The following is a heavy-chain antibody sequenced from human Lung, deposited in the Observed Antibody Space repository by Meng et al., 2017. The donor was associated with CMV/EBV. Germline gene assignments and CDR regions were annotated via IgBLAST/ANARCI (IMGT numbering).Heavy chain of an antibody. Sequence: GGSLRLSCAASGFTFSDYGIHWVRQAPGKGLEWVAFIRYDGSNNHYADSVKGRFTISRDNSKNTLYLQMNSLRTEDTAVYYRAIYCSSINCPGYYFDYWGQGTLVXVSS. J-gene: IGHJ4*02. CDR1: GFTFSDYG. CDR3: AIYCSSINCPGYYFDY. D-gene: IGHD2-2*01. CDR2: IRYDGSNN. V-gene: IGHV3-30*02.